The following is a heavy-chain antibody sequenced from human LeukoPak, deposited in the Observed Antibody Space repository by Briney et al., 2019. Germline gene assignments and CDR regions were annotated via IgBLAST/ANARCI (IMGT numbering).Heavy chain of an antibody. J-gene: IGHJ4*02. V-gene: IGHV3-23*01. CDR2: ISGRGGST. D-gene: IGHD2-2*01. CDR3: AKDGMSAALGVDY. CDR1: GFIFSSYT. Sequence: PGGPLRLSCAASGFIFSSYTMSWVRQAPGKGLEWGSGISGRGGSTYYADSVKGRFTISRDNSKNTLYLQMNSLRGGDTAVYYCAKDGMSAALGVDYWAQGTLVTVSS.